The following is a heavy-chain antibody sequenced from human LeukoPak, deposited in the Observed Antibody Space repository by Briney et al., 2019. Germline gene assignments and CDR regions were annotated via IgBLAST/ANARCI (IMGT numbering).Heavy chain of an antibody. V-gene: IGHV3-74*01. CDR3: ARVGVVPAAIYYYYMDV. Sequence: PGGSLRLSCAASGFTLSSYWMHWVRQAPGKGLVWVSRINSDGSSTSYADSVKGRFTISRDNAKNTLYLQMNRLRAEDTAVYYCARVGVVPAAIYYYYMDVWGKGTTVTVSS. CDR1: GFTLSSYW. CDR2: INSDGSST. D-gene: IGHD2-2*01. J-gene: IGHJ6*03.